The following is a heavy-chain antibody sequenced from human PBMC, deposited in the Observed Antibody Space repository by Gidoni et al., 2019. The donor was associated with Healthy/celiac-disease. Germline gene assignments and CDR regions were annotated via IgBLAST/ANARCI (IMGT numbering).Heavy chain of an antibody. CDR3: ASWGANYYDSSGYIY. V-gene: IGHV3-48*03. Sequence: EVQLVESGGGLVQPGGSLRLSCAASGFTFSSYEMNWVRQAPGKGLEWVSYISSSGSTIYYADSVKGRFTISRDNAKNSLYLQMNSLRAEDTAVYYCASWGANYYDSSGYIYWGQGTLVTVSS. CDR2: ISSSGSTI. CDR1: GFTFSSYE. J-gene: IGHJ4*02. D-gene: IGHD3-22*01.